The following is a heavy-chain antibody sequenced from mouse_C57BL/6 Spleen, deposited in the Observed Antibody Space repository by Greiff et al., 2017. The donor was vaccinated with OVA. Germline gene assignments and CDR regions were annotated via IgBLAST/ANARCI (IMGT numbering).Heavy chain of an antibody. CDR3: ARGGFITTGAMDY. CDR1: GYTFTDYY. D-gene: IGHD1-1*01. CDR2: INPNNGGT. J-gene: IGHJ4*01. Sequence: VQLQQSGPELVKPGASVKISCKASGYTFTDYYMNWVKQSHGKSLEWIGDINPNNGGTSYNQKFKGKATLTVDKSSSTAYMELRSLTSEDSAVYYCARGGFITTGAMDYWGQGTSVTVSS. V-gene: IGHV1-26*01.